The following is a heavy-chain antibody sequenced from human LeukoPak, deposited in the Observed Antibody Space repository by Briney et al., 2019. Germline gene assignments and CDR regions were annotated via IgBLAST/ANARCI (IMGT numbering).Heavy chain of an antibody. CDR1: GGSISSYY. V-gene: IGHV4-4*07. CDR2: IHSSGNT. CDR3: ARTTAHWYFDL. J-gene: IGHJ2*01. D-gene: IGHD2-21*02. Sequence: PSETLSLTCTVSGGSISSYYWSWIRIRQPAGKGLERIGRIHSSGNTNYNPSLKGRVTMSVDTSKNQFSLSLTSVTAADTAVYYCARTTAHWYFDLWGRGTLVSVSS.